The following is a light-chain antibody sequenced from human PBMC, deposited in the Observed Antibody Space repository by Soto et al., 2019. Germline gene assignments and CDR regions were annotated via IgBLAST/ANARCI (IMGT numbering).Light chain of an antibody. V-gene: IGKV1-39*01. Sequence: DIQMTQSPSSLSASVGCRFTITCRASQSISTYLNWYQQKPGKAPKLLIYAASSLQSGVPSRFSGSGSGTDFTLTISSLQPEDFATYYCQQSYSTPITFGQGTRREIK. CDR2: AAS. CDR1: QSISTY. J-gene: IGKJ5*01. CDR3: QQSYSTPIT.